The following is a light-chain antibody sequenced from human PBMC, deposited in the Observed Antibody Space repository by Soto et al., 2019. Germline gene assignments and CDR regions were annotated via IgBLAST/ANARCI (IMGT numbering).Light chain of an antibody. Sequence: DIQMTQSPSSLSASVGDRVTITCRASESISRHLNWYQQKPGKAPNLLIYAASTLQNGVPSRFSGSGSGTDFTPTISSLQPEDFAPYYCQQSYSTLSISFGQGPRLEIK. CDR3: QQSYSTLSIS. V-gene: IGKV1-39*01. CDR2: AAS. CDR1: ESISRH. J-gene: IGKJ5*01.